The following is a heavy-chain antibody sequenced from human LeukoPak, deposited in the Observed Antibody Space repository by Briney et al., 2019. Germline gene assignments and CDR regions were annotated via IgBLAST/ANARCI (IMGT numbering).Heavy chain of an antibody. J-gene: IGHJ6*03. Sequence: TSETLSLTCTVSGGSISSYYWSWIRQPPGKGLEWIGYIYYSGSTDYNPSLKSRVTISVETSKNQFSLKLSSVTAADTAVYYCARGVYGDYYMDVWGKGTTVTISS. CDR2: IYYSGST. CDR3: ARGVYGDYYMDV. D-gene: IGHD4-17*01. CDR1: GGSISSYY. V-gene: IGHV4-59*08.